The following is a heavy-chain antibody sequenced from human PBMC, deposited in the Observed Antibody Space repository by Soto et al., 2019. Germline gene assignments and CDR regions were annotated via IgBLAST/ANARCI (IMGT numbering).Heavy chain of an antibody. CDR3: ARVSGPGVLRFLEWLPDYYYYGMDV. D-gene: IGHD3-3*01. CDR1: GFTFSSYW. CDR2: IKQDGSEK. Sequence: LRLSCAASGFTFSSYWMSWVRQAPGKGLEWVANIKQDGSEKYYVDSVKGRFTISRDNAKNSLYLQMNSLRAEDTAVYYCARVSGPGVLRFLEWLPDYYYYGMDVWGQGTTVTVSS. V-gene: IGHV3-7*01. J-gene: IGHJ6*02.